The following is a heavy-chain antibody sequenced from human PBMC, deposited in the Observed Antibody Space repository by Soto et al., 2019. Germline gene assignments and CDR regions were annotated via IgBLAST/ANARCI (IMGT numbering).Heavy chain of an antibody. J-gene: IGHJ4*02. Sequence: QLQLQESGPGLVKPSETLSLTCTVSGGSISSSSYYWGWIRQPPGKGLEWIGSIYYSGSTYYNPSLKSRVTISVDTSKNQFSLRLSSVTAADTAVYYCARQSISGPYAQLATLDYWGQGTLVTVSS. CDR1: GGSISSSSYY. D-gene: IGHD6-13*01. CDR3: ARQSISGPYAQLATLDY. V-gene: IGHV4-39*01. CDR2: IYYSGST.